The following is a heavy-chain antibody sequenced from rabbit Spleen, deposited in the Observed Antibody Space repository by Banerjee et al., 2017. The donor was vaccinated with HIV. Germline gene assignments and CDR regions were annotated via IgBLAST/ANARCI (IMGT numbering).Heavy chain of an antibody. J-gene: IGHJ4*01. CDR1: GFSFSDRDV. D-gene: IGHD3-1*01. Sequence: QEQLVESGGGLVKPEGSLTLTCKASGFSFSDRDVMCWVRQAPGKGLQWIACINSYTGKPGYPTWAKGRFTISRTSSTTVTLQMTSLTAADTATYFCARDLASVVGWNFSLWGPGTLVTVS. CDR2: INSYTGKP. CDR3: ARDLASVVGWNFSL. V-gene: IGHV1S45*01.